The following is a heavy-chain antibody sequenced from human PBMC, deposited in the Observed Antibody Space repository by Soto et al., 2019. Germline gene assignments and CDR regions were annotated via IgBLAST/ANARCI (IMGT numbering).Heavy chain of an antibody. CDR2: IYYSGST. D-gene: IGHD6-13*01. Sequence: SETLSLTCSVSGGSVSSSSSYWGWIRQPPGKGLEWIGSIYYSGSTYYNPSLKSRVTISVGMSKNQFSLRLRSVTAADTAVYYCARDQQLDVRGWFDPWGQGTLVTVFS. CDR1: GGSVSSSSSY. J-gene: IGHJ5*02. CDR3: ARDQQLDVRGWFDP. V-gene: IGHV4-39*01.